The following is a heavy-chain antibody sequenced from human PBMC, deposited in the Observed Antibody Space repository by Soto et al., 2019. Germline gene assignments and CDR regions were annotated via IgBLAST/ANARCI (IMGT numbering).Heavy chain of an antibody. CDR2: MNPNSGNT. CDR3: ATQTKGYSYGYEHDY. CDR1: GYTFTSYD. V-gene: IGHV1-8*01. D-gene: IGHD5-18*01. J-gene: IGHJ4*02. Sequence: ASVKVSCKASGYTFTSYDINWVRQATGQGLEWMGWMNPNSGNTGYAQKFQGRVTMTRNTSISTAYMELGSLRSEDTAVYYCATQTKGYSYGYEHDYWGQGTLVTVSS.